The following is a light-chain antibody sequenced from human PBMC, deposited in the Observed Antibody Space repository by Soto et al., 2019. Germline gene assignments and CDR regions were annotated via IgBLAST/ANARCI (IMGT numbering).Light chain of an antibody. CDR3: QGYDPSSRR. Sequence: EIVWTQSPGTLSSSPGERATLSRRARQSVSTKYLAWYQQKRGQAPRLLIYGASNRATGISTRFSGSGSWTEFTLTISRLQPEAFGMYCCQGYDPSSRRFGQGPKGEI. CDR2: GAS. J-gene: IGKJ1*01. CDR1: QSVSTKY. V-gene: IGKV3-20*01.